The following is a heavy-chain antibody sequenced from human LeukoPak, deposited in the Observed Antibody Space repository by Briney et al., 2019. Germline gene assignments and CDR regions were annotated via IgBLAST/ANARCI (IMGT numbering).Heavy chain of an antibody. CDR3: AKVLGAAPDHFYYYMDV. J-gene: IGHJ6*03. D-gene: IGHD6-13*01. Sequence: ASVKVSCKASGYTFTGYYLHWVRQAPGQGLEWMGWINPDSGDTKYAQKFQGRVTMTRDTPISTAYMELSRLRSDDTAVYYCAKVLGAAPDHFYYYMDVWGKGTTVTVSS. CDR2: INPDSGDT. V-gene: IGHV1-2*02. CDR1: GYTFTGYY.